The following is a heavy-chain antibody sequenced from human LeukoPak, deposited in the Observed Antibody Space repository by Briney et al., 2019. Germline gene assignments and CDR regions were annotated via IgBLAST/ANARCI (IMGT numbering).Heavy chain of an antibody. D-gene: IGHD7-27*01. CDR1: GGSISSSDW. Sequence: SETLSLTCVVSGGSISSSDWWNWVRQPPGKGLEWIGEIYHSGSTNYNPSLKGRVTISVDRSKNQFSLKLSSVTAADAAVYYCARLSNWGYYWGQGILVTVSS. V-gene: IGHV4-4*02. J-gene: IGHJ4*02. CDR2: IYHSGST. CDR3: ARLSNWGYY.